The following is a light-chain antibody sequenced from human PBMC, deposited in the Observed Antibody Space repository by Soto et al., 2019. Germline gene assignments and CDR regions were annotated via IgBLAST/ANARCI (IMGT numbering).Light chain of an antibody. Sequence: EINMSQSPSALSASDEDRVTITCLASQSIGKHLNWYHHKPGKAPKFLIYAASNLHSGVPSRFSGSGSGTDFTLTVISLQPEEFATYYCQQGYIPAITFGQGTRLEI. CDR2: AAS. V-gene: IGKV1-39*01. CDR3: QQGYIPAIT. J-gene: IGKJ5*01. CDR1: QSIGKH.